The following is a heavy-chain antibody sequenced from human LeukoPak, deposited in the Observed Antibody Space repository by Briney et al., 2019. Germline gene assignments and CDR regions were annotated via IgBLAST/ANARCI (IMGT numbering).Heavy chain of an antibody. V-gene: IGHV4-39*01. D-gene: IGHD2-8*02. CDR2: MYYRGGT. CDR3: ARRPPWWQDPAIPLHI. Sequence: PSETLSLTCTVSGGSISNTNYYWGWIRQPPGKGLEWIGHMYYRGGTARNSSLKSRVTISVDTSKNQSSLKLTSVTASDPAVYYCARRPPWWQDPAIPLHIWGQGTLVTVSS. J-gene: IGHJ3*02. CDR1: GGSISNTNYY.